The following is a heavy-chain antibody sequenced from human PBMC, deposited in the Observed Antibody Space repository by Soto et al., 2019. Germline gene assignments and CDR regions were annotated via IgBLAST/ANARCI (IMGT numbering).Heavy chain of an antibody. CDR1: GGSISSGGYS. V-gene: IGHV4-30-2*01. J-gene: IGHJ4*02. CDR3: ARVYEYSSPYFDY. D-gene: IGHD6-6*01. Sequence: PSETLSLTCAVSGGSISSGGYSWSWIRQPPGKGLEWIGYIYHSGSTYYNPSLKSRVTISVDRSKNQFSLKLSSVTAADTAVYYCARVYEYSSPYFDYWGQGTLVTVYS. CDR2: IYHSGST.